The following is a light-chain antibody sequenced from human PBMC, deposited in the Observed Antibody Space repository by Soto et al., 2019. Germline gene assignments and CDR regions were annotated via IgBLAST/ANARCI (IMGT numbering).Light chain of an antibody. Sequence: DIQMTQSPSSLSASLGDRVTITCRASQGIGIYLAWFQQRPGKVPKLLIYAASTLQSGVPSRFSGSGSGTDVTLTISSLQPEDVAAYYCQKYNTAPLTFGGGTRVEIK. J-gene: IGKJ4*01. CDR3: QKYNTAPLT. CDR2: AAS. V-gene: IGKV1-27*01. CDR1: QGIGIY.